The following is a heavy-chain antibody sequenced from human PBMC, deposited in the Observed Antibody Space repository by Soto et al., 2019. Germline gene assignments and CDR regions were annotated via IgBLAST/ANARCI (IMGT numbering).Heavy chain of an antibody. Sequence: GGSLRLSCAASGFTFSSYDMHWVRQATGKGLEWVSAIGTAGDTYYPGSVKGRFTISRENAKNSLYLQMNSLRAGDTAVYYCVVGYSSGWYRGAYYFDYWGQGT. D-gene: IGHD6-19*01. V-gene: IGHV3-13*01. CDR1: GFTFSSYD. CDR3: VVGYSSGWYRGAYYFDY. J-gene: IGHJ4*02. CDR2: IGTAGDT.